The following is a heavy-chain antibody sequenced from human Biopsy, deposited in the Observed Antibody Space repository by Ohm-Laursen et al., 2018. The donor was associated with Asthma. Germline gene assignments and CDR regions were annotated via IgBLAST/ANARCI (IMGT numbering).Heavy chain of an antibody. CDR3: ARGDSSNWSHYYFDY. V-gene: IGHV3-53*01. J-gene: IGHJ4*02. Sequence: SLRLSCAASGFAVSRDYMFWVRQAPGKGLEWVSVIYSGGTSHAADSVRGQFTISRDYSKNTLYPQMHSLRAEDTAVYYCARGDSSNWSHYYFDYWGQGTLVTVSS. D-gene: IGHD3-22*01. CDR2: IYSGGTS. CDR1: GFAVSRDY.